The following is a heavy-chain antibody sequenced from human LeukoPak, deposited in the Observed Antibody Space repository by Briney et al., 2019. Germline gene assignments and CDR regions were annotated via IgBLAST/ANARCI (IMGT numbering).Heavy chain of an antibody. Sequence: GGSLRLSCAASGFTFSDYYMSWVRRAPGQGLEWISHISGSGGTIYYADSVKGRFTISRDNVQNSLFLQTNSLRVEDTAVYYCARGNWGPDYWGQGTLVTVSS. CDR3: ARGNWGPDY. CDR1: GFTFSDYY. CDR2: ISGSGGTI. D-gene: IGHD7-27*01. V-gene: IGHV3-11*04. J-gene: IGHJ4*02.